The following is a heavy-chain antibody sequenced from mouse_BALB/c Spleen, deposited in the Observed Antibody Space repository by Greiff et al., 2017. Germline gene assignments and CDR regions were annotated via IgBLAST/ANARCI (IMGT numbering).Heavy chain of an antibody. V-gene: IGHV1-9*01. J-gene: IGHJ4*01. Sequence: QVQLQQSGAELMKPGASVKISCKATGYTFSSYWIEWVKQRPGHGLEWIGEILPGSGSTNYNEKFKGKATFTADTSSNTAYMQLSSLTSEDSAVYYGARWDWLGLYAMDYWGQGTSVTVSA. CDR3: ARWDWLGLYAMDY. CDR1: GYTFSSYW. D-gene: IGHD4-1*01. CDR2: ILPGSGST.